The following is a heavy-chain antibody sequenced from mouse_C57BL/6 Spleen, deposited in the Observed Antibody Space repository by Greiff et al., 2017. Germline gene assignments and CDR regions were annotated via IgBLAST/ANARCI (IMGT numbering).Heavy chain of an antibody. D-gene: IGHD1-1*01. J-gene: IGHJ4*01. CDR3: ARSFYYGSSYSYAMDY. CDR2: INPNNGGT. V-gene: IGHV1-26*01. CDR1: GYTFTDYY. Sequence: VQLQQSGPELVKPGASVKISCKASGYTFTDYYMNWVKQSHGKSLEWIGDINPNNGGTSYNQKFKGKATLTVDKSSSTAYMELRSLTSEDSAVYYCARSFYYGSSYSYAMDYWGQGTSGTVSS.